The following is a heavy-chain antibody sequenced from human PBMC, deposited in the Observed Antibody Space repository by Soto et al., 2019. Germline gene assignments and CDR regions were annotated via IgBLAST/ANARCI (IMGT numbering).Heavy chain of an antibody. J-gene: IGHJ5*02. CDR2: IFYSGTA. Sequence: SETLSLTCNVSGDTISNGNHYWSWVRQPPGKGLEWTGYIFYSGTAYYNPYLKRRLTISRNTSKNQFSPYLSSVTPADTAVYYCATTDCGTGYFDRWGKGPL. D-gene: IGHD1-1*01. CDR1: GDTISNGNHY. V-gene: IGHV4-30-4*01. CDR3: ATTDCGTGYFDR.